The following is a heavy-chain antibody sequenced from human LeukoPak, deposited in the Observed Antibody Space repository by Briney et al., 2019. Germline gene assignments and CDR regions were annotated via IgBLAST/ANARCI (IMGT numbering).Heavy chain of an antibody. Sequence: MTGGSLRLSCAASGFSFNSHTMNWVRQAPGKGMEWVSSISGGGSDIYYADSLKGRFTISRDNAKNSLYLQMNRLSAEDTAVYYCARDDPLDEILTGIDYWGQGTLVTVSS. D-gene: IGHD3-9*01. CDR1: GFSFNSHT. J-gene: IGHJ4*02. CDR2: ISGGGSDI. CDR3: ARDDPLDEILTGIDY. V-gene: IGHV3-21*01.